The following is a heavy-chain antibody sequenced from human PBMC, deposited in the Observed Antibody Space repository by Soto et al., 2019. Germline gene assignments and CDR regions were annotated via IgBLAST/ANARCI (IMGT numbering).Heavy chain of an antibody. CDR2: IYYSGSI. J-gene: IGHJ4*02. CDR1: GGSISRSTYY. CDR3: ATLSYSSSSPGSGY. D-gene: IGHD6-6*01. Sequence: SETLSLTCTVSGGSISRSTYYWGWIRQPPGKGLEWIASIYYSGSIYYNPSLKSRLTISVDTSKNQFSLKVRSVTAADTAVYYCATLSYSSSSPGSGYWGQGTLVTV. V-gene: IGHV4-39*01.